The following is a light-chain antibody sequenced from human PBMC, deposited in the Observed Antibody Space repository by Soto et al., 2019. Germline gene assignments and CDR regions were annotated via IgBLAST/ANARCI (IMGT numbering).Light chain of an antibody. CDR2: LGS. J-gene: IGKJ1*01. CDR3: MQPLQSWT. CDR1: QSLLHSNGYNY. V-gene: IGKV2-28*01. Sequence: DIVMTHSALSLPVTPGEPASISCRSSQSLLHSNGYNYLDWYLQKPGQSPQLLIYLGSNRASGVPDRFSGSGSGTDFTLKISRVEAEDVGVYYCMQPLQSWTFGQGTKVDIK.